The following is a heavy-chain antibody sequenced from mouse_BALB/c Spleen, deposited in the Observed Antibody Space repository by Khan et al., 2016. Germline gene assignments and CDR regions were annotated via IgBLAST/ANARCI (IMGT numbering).Heavy chain of an antibody. CDR1: GYSITSDYA. D-gene: IGHD4-1*01. V-gene: IGHV3-2*02. J-gene: IGHJ1*01. CDR2: IIYSGST. CDR3: GRHPLAEWFFDV. Sequence: QLEESGPGLVKPSQSLSLTCTVTGYSITSDYAWNWIRQFPGNKLEWMGYIIYSGSTSYNPSLKSRISITRDTSKNQFFLQLNSVTPEDTATYFCGRHPLAEWFFDVWGAGTTVTVSS.